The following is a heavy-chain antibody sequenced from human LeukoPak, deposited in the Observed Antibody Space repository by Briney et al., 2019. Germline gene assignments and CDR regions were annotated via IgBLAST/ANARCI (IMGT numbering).Heavy chain of an antibody. D-gene: IGHD3-10*01. CDR1: GGSISSYY. V-gene: IGHV4-59*01. CDR2: IYYSGST. J-gene: IGHJ6*02. Sequence: SETLSLTCTVSGGSISSYYWSWIRQPPGKGLEWIGYIYYSGSTNYNPSLKSRVTISSDTSKRHFSLTLSSVTAADTAVYYCARTSRHYYGSGKNLTPWPAGLDVWGQGTTVTVS. CDR3: ARTSRHYYGSGKNLTPWPAGLDV.